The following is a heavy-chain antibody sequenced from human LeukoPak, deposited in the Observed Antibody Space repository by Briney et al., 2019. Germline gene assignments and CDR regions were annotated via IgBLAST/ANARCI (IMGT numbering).Heavy chain of an antibody. Sequence: GGSLRLSCAASGFTFSDSYMSWICQAPGKELEWVSYISSSSNYANYADSVKGRFTISRDNAKNSLYLQMISLRAEDTAVYYCARGIEATRRSAATCNYFDYWGQGTLVTVSS. CDR3: ARGIEATRRSAATCNYFDY. D-gene: IGHD5-12*01. CDR1: GFTFSDSY. CDR2: ISSSSNYA. V-gene: IGHV3-11*06. J-gene: IGHJ4*02.